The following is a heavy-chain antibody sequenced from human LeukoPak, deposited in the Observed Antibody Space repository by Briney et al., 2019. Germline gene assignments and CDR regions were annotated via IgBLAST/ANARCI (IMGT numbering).Heavy chain of an antibody. J-gene: IGHJ3*02. V-gene: IGHV1-18*01. CDR3: ARDFRGIVGASHGFDI. D-gene: IGHD1-26*01. CDR1: GYTFTSYG. Sequence: ASVKVSCKASGYTFTSYGITWVRQAPGQGLEWMGWISAYNGNTNYAQKLQGRVTMTTDTSTSTAYMELRSLRSDDTAVYYCARDFRGIVGASHGFDIWGQGTMVTVSS. CDR2: ISAYNGNT.